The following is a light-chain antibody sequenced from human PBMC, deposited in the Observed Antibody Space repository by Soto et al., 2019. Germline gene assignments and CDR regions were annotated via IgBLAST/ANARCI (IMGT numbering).Light chain of an antibody. CDR1: QSISSW. CDR2: DAS. Sequence: DIHMTQSPSTLSASVGALVTITCRASQSISSWLAWYQQKPGKAPKLLIYDASSLESGVPSRFSGSGSGTEFTLTIRSLQPDDFATYYCQQYNSYTWTFGQGTKVDIK. CDR3: QQYNSYTWT. J-gene: IGKJ1*01. V-gene: IGKV1-5*01.